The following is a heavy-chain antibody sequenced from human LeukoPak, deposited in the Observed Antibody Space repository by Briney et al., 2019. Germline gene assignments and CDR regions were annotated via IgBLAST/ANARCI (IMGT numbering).Heavy chain of an antibody. J-gene: IGHJ4*02. CDR3: AREDALGAGNFDY. CDR1: GFTFSSYW. Sequence: GGSLRLSCAASGFTFSSYWMSWVRQAPGKGLEWVSNIKQDGSVKYYVDSVKGRFTISRDNAKNSLYLQMNSLRDEDTAVYYLAREDALGAGNFDYWGQGTLVTVSS. D-gene: IGHD3-10*01. V-gene: IGHV3-7*01. CDR2: IKQDGSVK.